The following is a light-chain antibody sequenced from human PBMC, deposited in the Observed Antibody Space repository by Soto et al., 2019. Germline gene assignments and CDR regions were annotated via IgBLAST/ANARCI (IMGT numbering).Light chain of an antibody. J-gene: IGKJ3*01. CDR1: QGISSY. CDR3: QQLNSYPVT. CDR2: AAS. V-gene: IGKV1-9*01. Sequence: IQLTQSPSSLSASVGDRVTITCRASQGISSYLAWYQQKPGKAPKLLIYAASTLQSGVPSRFSGSGSGTDFTLPISSLQPEDFATYYCQQLNSYPVTFGPGTKVVIK.